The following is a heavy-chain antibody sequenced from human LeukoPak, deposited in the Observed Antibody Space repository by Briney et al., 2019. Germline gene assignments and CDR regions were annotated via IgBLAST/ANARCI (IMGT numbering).Heavy chain of an antibody. J-gene: IGHJ6*03. Sequence: GASVKVSCKASGYTFSIFCLNWVRQAPGQGLEWMGWISPYRENTNYAQKFQGRGSMTIDTSTSTAYMELRTLGSDDTAVYYCAGGVWGMGGYMDVWGKGTTVIVSS. D-gene: IGHD3-16*01. CDR1: GYTFSIFC. CDR2: ISPYRENT. CDR3: AGGVWGMGGYMDV. V-gene: IGHV1-18*01.